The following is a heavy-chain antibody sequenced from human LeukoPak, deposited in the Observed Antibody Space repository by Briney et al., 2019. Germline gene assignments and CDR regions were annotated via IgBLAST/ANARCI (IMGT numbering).Heavy chain of an antibody. CDR2: MNPNSGNI. CDR1: GYTFTSYV. J-gene: IGHJ4*02. CDR3: ARGLYRGVAATPAY. D-gene: IGHD2-15*01. V-gene: IGHV1-8*01. Sequence: ASVKVSCKASGYTFTSYVINWVRQATGQGLEWMGWMNPNSGNIGYAQKFQGRVTMTRNTSISTAYMELSSLRSEDTAVYYCARGLYRGVAATPAYWGQGTLVTVSS.